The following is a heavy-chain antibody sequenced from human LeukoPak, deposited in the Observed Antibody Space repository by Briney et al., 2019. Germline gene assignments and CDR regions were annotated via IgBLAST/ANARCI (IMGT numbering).Heavy chain of an antibody. CDR1: GFTFSSNW. D-gene: IGHD2-2*01. J-gene: IGHJ4*02. Sequence: GGSLRLSCAASGFTFSSNWMHWVRQAPGKGLVWVSRINEDGSTTNYADSVKGRSTIFRDNAKNTLCLQMDSLRAEDTAVYYCARRVVVPAAPYYFDYWGQGTLVAVSS. V-gene: IGHV3-74*01. CDR3: ARRVVVPAAPYYFDY. CDR2: INEDGSTT.